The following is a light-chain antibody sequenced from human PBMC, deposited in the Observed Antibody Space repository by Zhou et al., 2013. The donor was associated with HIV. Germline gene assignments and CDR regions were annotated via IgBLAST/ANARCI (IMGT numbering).Light chain of an antibody. Sequence: DIQMTQSPSSLSASIGDRVSITCRASQSISGFLNWYQKRPGKAPKLLIYVGSTLQSGVPSRFSGSGSGTHFTLTISSLQPEDFATYFCQQYHNYPWTFGQGTKV. V-gene: IGKV1-39*01. J-gene: IGKJ1*01. CDR3: QQYHNYPWT. CDR2: VGS. CDR1: QSISGF.